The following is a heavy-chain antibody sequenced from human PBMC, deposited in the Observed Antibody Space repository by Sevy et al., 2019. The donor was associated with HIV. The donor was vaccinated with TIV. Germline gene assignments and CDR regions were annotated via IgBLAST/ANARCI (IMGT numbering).Heavy chain of an antibody. CDR1: GGSISSSSYY. CDR3: ARLSRSPNYYYYYYMDV. V-gene: IGHV4-39*01. CDR2: IYYSGST. J-gene: IGHJ6*03. Sequence: TLSLTCTVSGGSISSSSYYWGWIRQPPGKGLEWIGSIYYSGSTYYNPSLKSRVTISVDTSKNQFSLKLSSVTAADTAVYYCARLSRSPNYYYYYYMDVWGKGTTVTVSS.